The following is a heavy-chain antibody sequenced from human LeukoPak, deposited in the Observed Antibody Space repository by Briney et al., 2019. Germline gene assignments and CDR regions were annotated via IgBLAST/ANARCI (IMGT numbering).Heavy chain of an antibody. J-gene: IGHJ6*02. CDR3: ARLGDMDV. D-gene: IGHD3-16*01. CDR1: GGSFSGYY. CDR2: INHSGST. V-gene: IGHV4-34*01. Sequence: PSETLSLTCAVYGGSFSGYYWSWIRQPPGKGLEWIGEINHSGSTNYNPSLKSRVTISVDTSKNQFSLKLSSVTAADTAVYYCARLGDMDVWGQGTTVTVSS.